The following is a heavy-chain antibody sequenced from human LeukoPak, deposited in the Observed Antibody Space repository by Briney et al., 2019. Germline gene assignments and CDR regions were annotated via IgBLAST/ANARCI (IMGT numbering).Heavy chain of an antibody. CDR1: GFTFSSYG. CDR3: ARGHYYDSSGYYSYEDY. V-gene: IGHV3-30*02. J-gene: IGHJ4*02. Sequence: GGSLRLSCAASGFTFSSYGMHWVRQAPGKGLEWVSFIRYDGRIDYYADSVKGRFTISRDNSNNTLYLQMNSLRAEDTAVYYCARGHYYDSSGYYSYEDYWGQGTLVTVSS. CDR2: IRYDGRID. D-gene: IGHD3-22*01.